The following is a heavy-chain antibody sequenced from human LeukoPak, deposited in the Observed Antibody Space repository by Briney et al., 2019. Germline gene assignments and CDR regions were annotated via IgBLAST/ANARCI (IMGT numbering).Heavy chain of an antibody. V-gene: IGHV3-23*01. CDR2: ISGSGGST. CDR1: GFTLSSYG. CDR3: ARGSSQWLVRPFDY. Sequence: PGGSLRLSCAASGFTLSSYGMSWVRQAPGKGLEWVSAISGSGGSTYYADSVKGRFTISRDNSKNTLYLQMSSLRSEDTAVYYCARGSSQWLVRPFDYWGQGTLVTVSS. D-gene: IGHD6-19*01. J-gene: IGHJ4*02.